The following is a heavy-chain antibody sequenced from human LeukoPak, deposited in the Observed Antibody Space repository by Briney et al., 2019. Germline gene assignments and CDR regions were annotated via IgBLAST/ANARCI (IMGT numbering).Heavy chain of an antibody. V-gene: IGHV3-66*02. CDR3: ARDRAGAQSWVALDP. CDR1: GFTVSNDY. Sequence: GGSLRLSCAASGFTVSNDYMAWVRQAPGRGLEWVSLIYGDGTTFYTDSVKGRFTISRDNFKNTLYLQMSSLRPEDTALSYCARDRAGAQSWVALDPWGQGTLVTVSS. D-gene: IGHD3-10*01. CDR2: IYGDGTT. J-gene: IGHJ5*02.